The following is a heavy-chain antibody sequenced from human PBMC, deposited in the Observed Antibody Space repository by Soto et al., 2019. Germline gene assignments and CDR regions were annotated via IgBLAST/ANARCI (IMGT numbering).Heavy chain of an antibody. V-gene: IGHV3-21*01. CDR3: ARDSEYSSGWYYF. J-gene: IGHJ4*02. D-gene: IGHD6-19*01. CDR1: GFTFSSYS. Sequence: PGGSLRVSCAAAGFTFSSYSMNWVRKAPGKGLEWVSSISSSSSYIYYADSVKGRFTISRDNAKNSLYLQMNSLRAEDTAVYYCARDSEYSSGWYYFWGQGTLVTVSS. CDR2: ISSSSSYI.